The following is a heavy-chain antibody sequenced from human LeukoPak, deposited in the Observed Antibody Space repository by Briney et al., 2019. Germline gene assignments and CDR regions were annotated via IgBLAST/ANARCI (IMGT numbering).Heavy chain of an antibody. CDR3: ARATTYYYDSSGPDDY. J-gene: IGHJ4*02. D-gene: IGHD3-22*01. V-gene: IGHV3-15*01. CDR1: GFNFRNAW. Sequence: GGSLRLSCTASGFNFRNAWMCWVRQAPGKGLEWVGLIRSDSDGGVTQYGTPVKGRFTISRDDSKDTVYLQMNSLRAEDTAVYYCARATTYYYDSSGPDDYWGQGTLVTVSS. CDR2: IRSDSDGGVT.